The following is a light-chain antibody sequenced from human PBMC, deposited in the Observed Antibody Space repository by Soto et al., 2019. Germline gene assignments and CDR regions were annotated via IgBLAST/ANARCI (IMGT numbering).Light chain of an antibody. J-gene: IGKJ1*01. V-gene: IGKV3-20*01. CDR3: QQYGSSGT. CDR1: QSVSSY. Sequence: EIVLTQSPATLSLSPGERATLSCRASQSVSSYLAWYQQKPGQAPRLLIYGASNRATGIPDRFSGSGSGTDFTHPISRLEPEEFAVYYCQQYGSSGTFGQGPKV. CDR2: GAS.